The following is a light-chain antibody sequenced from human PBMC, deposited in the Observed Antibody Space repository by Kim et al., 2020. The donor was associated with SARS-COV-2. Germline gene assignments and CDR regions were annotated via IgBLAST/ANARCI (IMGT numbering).Light chain of an antibody. J-gene: IGLJ2*01. CDR1: RRGVVGYYY. CDR2: DVT. CDR3: SSYTSSSASVV. Sequence: QSITHSGTGPRRGVVGYYYVSWYQQPPGKAPKLMIYDVTDRPSGVSNRFSGSKSANTASLTISGLQAEDEADYYCSSYTSSSASVVFGGGTQLTVL. V-gene: IGLV2-14*03.